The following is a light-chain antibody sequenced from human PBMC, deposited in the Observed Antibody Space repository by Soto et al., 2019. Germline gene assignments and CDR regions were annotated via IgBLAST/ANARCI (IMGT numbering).Light chain of an antibody. V-gene: IGLV1-44*01. Sequence: QSVLTQPPSASGTPGQRVTISCSGSSSNIGSNTVNWYQQLPGTAPKLLIYSNNQRPSGVPGRFSGSKSGTSASLAISGPQSEDEADYYCAAWDDSLNGPVFGGGTKVTVL. CDR3: AAWDDSLNGPV. J-gene: IGLJ2*01. CDR1: SSNIGSNT. CDR2: SNN.